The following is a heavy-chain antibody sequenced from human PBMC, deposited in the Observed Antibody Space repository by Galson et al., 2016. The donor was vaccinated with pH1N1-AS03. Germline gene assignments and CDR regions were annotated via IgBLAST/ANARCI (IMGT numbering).Heavy chain of an antibody. D-gene: IGHD3-10*02. V-gene: IGHV3-9*01. CDR1: GFNFEKYA. CDR2: ISGNTLKK. J-gene: IGHJ4*02. CDR3: ARSQSFYVDYFDN. Sequence: SLRLSCAASGFNFEKYAMHWVRHAPGKGLEWVSGISGNTLKKTYAASVKGRFTISRDNAKNSLYLQMDSLRPEDTAVYFCARSQSFYVDYFDNWGQGTLVTVSS.